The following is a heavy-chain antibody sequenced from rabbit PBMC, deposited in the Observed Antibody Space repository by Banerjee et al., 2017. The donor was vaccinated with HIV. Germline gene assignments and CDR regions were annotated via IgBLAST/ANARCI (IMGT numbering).Heavy chain of an antibody. V-gene: IGHV1S40*01. Sequence: LEESGGDLVKPGASLTLTCTASGFSFNSSYYMCWVRQAPGKGLEWIACIYGGSSGTTYYASWAKGRFTISKTSSTTVSLQVTSLTAADTATYFCGRDRDGDAGYGSLALWGPGTLVTVS. J-gene: IGHJ4*01. CDR1: GFSFNSSYY. CDR3: GRDRDGDAGYGSLAL. CDR2: IYGGSSGTT. D-gene: IGHD6-1*01.